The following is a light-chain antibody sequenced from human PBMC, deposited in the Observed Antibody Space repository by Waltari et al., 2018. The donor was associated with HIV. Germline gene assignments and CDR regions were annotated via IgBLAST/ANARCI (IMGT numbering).Light chain of an antibody. CDR3: SSYTSSSTLYV. J-gene: IGLJ1*01. Sequence: QSALTQPASVSGSPGQSITISCTGTSSDVGGSNYVSWYQQHPGKAPKRMISEVSNPPSGVTNRFSGSKSGNTASLTISGLQVEDEADYYCSSYTSSSTLYVFGTGTKVTVL. CDR2: EVS. V-gene: IGLV2-14*01. CDR1: SSDVGGSNY.